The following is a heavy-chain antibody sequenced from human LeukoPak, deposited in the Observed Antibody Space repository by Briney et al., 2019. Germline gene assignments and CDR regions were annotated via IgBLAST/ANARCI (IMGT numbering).Heavy chain of an antibody. D-gene: IGHD3-16*01. CDR2: INPNSGGT. CDR3: ARDRRGTPRWFDP. Sequence: ASVKVSCKASGYTFTGYYMHWVRQAPGQGLEWMGWINPNSGGTNYAQKFQGWVTMTRDTSISTAYMELSRLRSDDTAVYYCARDRRGTPRWFDPWGQGTLVTVSS. V-gene: IGHV1-2*04. J-gene: IGHJ5*02. CDR1: GYTFTGYY.